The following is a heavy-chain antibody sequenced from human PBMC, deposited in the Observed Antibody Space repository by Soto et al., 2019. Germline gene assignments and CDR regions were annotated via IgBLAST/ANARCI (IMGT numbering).Heavy chain of an antibody. Sequence: ASVKVSCKASGGTFNTYGISWVRQAPGQGLEWMGGIVPFFGLSNNAQKFQGRVTISADESTNTAYMELSSLRSDDTAVYYCAITLAARLHYYFFDYWGQGTLVTVPQ. CDR1: GGTFNTYG. D-gene: IGHD6-6*01. V-gene: IGHV1-69*13. CDR3: AITLAARLHYYFFDY. CDR2: IVPFFGLS. J-gene: IGHJ4*02.